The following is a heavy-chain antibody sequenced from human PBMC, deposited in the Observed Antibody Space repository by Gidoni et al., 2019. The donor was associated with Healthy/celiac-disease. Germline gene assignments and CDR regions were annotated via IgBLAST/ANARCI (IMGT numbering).Heavy chain of an antibody. CDR3: ASGYSYEAFDI. J-gene: IGHJ3*02. CDR1: GFTFSSYE. V-gene: IGHV3-48*03. D-gene: IGHD5-18*01. Sequence: EVQLVESGGGLVQPGGSLRLSCAASGFTFSSYEMNWVCQAPGKGLEGVSYISSSGSTIYYADSVKGRFTISRDNAKNSLYLQMNSLRAEDTAVYYCASGYSYEAFDIWGQGTMVTVSS. CDR2: ISSSGSTI.